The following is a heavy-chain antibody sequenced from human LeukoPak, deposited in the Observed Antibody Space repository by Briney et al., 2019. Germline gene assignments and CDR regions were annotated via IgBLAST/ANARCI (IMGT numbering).Heavy chain of an antibody. V-gene: IGHV3-23*01. CDR3: AKDHSIDDDYISDAFDI. CDR2: ISGSGGST. D-gene: IGHD4-17*01. CDR1: GFTFSSYA. J-gene: IGHJ3*02. Sequence: PGGSLRLSCAASGFTFSSYAMSWVRQAPGKGLEWVSAISGSGGSTYYADSVKGRFTISRDNSKNTLYLQMNSLRAEDTAVYYCAKDHSIDDDYISDAFDIWGQGTMVTVSS.